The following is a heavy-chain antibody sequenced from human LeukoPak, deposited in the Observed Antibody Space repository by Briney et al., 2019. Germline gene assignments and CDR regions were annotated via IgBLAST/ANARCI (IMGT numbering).Heavy chain of an antibody. CDR2: ISGSGGST. CDR3: AKAQEPYDSSGYYYGY. J-gene: IGHJ4*02. V-gene: IGHV3-23*01. CDR1: GFTFSSYA. D-gene: IGHD3-22*01. Sequence: GGSLRLSCAASGFTFSSYAMSWVRQAPGKGLEWVSAISGSGGSTYYADSVKGRFTISRDNSKNTLYLQMNSLRAEDTAVYYCAKAQEPYDSSGYYYGYWGQGTLVTVSS.